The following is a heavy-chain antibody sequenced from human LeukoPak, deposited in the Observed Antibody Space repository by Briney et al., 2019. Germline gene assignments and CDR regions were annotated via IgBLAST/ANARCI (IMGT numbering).Heavy chain of an antibody. D-gene: IGHD3-22*01. Sequence: GGSLRLSCAASGFTFSTYAMHWVRQAPGKGLEYVSAISSNGGSTYYANSVKGRFTISRDNSKNTLYLQMGSLRAEDLAVYYCARARITMIGDAFDIWGQGTMVTVSS. CDR2: ISSNGGST. CDR3: ARARITMIGDAFDI. V-gene: IGHV3-64*01. CDR1: GFTFSTYA. J-gene: IGHJ3*02.